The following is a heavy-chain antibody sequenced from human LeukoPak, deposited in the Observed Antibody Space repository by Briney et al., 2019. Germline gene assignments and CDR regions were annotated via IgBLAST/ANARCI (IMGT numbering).Heavy chain of an antibody. CDR2: ISWNSGSI. J-gene: IGHJ3*02. V-gene: IGHV3-9*01. CDR1: GFTFDDYA. Sequence: PGGSLRLSCAASGFTFDDYAMHWVRQAPGKGLEWVSGISWNSGSIGYADSVKGRFTISRDNAKNSLYLQMNSLRAEDTALYYCAKDTGYYDSSGYSDAFDIWGQGTMVTVSS. CDR3: AKDTGYYDSSGYSDAFDI. D-gene: IGHD3-22*01.